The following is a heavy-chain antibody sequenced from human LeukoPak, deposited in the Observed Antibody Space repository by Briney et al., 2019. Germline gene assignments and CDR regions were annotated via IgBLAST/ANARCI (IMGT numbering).Heavy chain of an antibody. CDR3: ARRVDTAIFDY. D-gene: IGHD5-18*01. V-gene: IGHV4-39*01. CDR1: GGSISGSSYY. Sequence: SETVSLTCTVSGGSISGSSYYWGWIRQPPGKGLEWIGSIYYSGSTYYNPSLKSRVTISVDTSKNQFSLKLSSVTAADTAVYYCARRVDTAIFDYWGQGTLVTVSS. J-gene: IGHJ4*02. CDR2: IYYSGST.